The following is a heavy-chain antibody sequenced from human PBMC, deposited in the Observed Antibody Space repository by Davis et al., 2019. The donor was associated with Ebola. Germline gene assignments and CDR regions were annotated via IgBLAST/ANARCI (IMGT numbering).Heavy chain of an antibody. CDR1: SGSFSGYY. CDR2: INHRGSP. J-gene: IGHJ3*02. D-gene: IGHD4-17*01. CDR3: AAIYGRRAFDI. Sequence: PGGSLRLSCAGYSGSFSGYYWNWIRQPPGKGLEWVGEINHRGSPNYNPSLKSRVTLSLDTPMNHFSLRLSSVTAADTAVYYCAAIYGRRAFDIWGQGTMVTVSS. V-gene: IGHV4-34*01.